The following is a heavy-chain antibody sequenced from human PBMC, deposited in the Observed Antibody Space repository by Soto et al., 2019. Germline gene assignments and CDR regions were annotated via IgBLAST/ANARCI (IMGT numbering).Heavy chain of an antibody. V-gene: IGHV4-39*01. CDR2: IYYSGST. D-gene: IGHD2-2*01. Sequence: QLQLQESGPGLVKPSETLSLTCTVSGGSISSSSYYWGWIRQPPGKGLEWIGSIYYSGSTYYNPSLKSRVTISVDTSKNQFSLKLSSVTAADTAVYYCARVRIVLVPAAISAWFDPWGQGTLVTVSS. J-gene: IGHJ5*02. CDR3: ARVRIVLVPAAISAWFDP. CDR1: GGSISSSSYY.